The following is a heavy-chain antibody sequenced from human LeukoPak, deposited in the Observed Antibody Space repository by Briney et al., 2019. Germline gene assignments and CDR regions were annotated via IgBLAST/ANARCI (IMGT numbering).Heavy chain of an antibody. D-gene: IGHD3-22*01. Sequence: SVKVSCKASGGTFSSYAISWVRQAPGQGLEWMGGIIPIFGIANYAQKFQGRVTITTDESTSTAYMELSSLRSEDTAVYYCASLTNYYDSSGYYYENHVDYWGQGTLVTVSS. CDR3: ASLTNYYDSSGYYYENHVDY. CDR2: IIPIFGIA. J-gene: IGHJ4*02. CDR1: GGTFSSYA. V-gene: IGHV1-69*05.